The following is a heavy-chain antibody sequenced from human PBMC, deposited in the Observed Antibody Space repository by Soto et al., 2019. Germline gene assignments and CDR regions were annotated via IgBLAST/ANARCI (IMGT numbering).Heavy chain of an antibody. V-gene: IGHV1-69*08. CDR2: IIPILGIA. Sequence: QVQLVQSGAEVKKPGSSVKVSCKASGGTFSSYTISWVRQAPGQGLEWMGRIIPILGIANYAQKFQGRVTITADKSTSTAYMELSSLRSEDTAVYYCARELAQSGAFDIWGQGTMVIVSS. CDR1: GGTFSSYT. J-gene: IGHJ3*02. CDR3: ARELAQSGAFDI. D-gene: IGHD2-15*01.